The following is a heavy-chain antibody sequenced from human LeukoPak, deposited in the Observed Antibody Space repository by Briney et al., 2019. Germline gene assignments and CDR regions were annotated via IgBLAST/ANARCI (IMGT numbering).Heavy chain of an antibody. CDR3: AREVDTASLGY. J-gene: IGHJ4*02. CDR1: GYTFTHYY. D-gene: IGHD5-18*01. Sequence: ASVKVSCKASGYTFTHYYMHWVRQAPGQGLEYMGIINPTGGDTTYAQKFQGRVTVTRDTSTSTVYMELSSLRSEDTAVYYCAREVDTASLGYWGQGTLVTVSS. CDR2: INPTGGDT. V-gene: IGHV1-46*01.